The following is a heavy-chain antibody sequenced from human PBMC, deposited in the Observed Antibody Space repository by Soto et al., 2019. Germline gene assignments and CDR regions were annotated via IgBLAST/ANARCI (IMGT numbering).Heavy chain of an antibody. CDR2: IYTSGST. CDR1: VGSISSYY. D-gene: IGHD3-9*01. J-gene: IGHJ4*02. V-gene: IGHV4-4*07. CDR3: ARTNYDISTGYSFDY. Sequence: SETLCLTCTVSVGSISSYYWSWIRQPAGKGLEWIGRIYTSGSTNYNPSLKSRVTMSVDTSNNQFSLKLSSVTAADAAVYYCARTNYDISTGYSFDYWGQGTMVTVSS.